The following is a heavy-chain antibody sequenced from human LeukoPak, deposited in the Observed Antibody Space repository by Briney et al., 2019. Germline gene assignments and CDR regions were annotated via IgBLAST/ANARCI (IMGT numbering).Heavy chain of an antibody. CDR3: AKGALYSGTYYSFDD. CDR1: GFTFSSYG. D-gene: IGHD1-26*01. Sequence: GGSLRLSCAASGFTFSSYGMHWVRQAPGKGLEWVAFIRYDGSNKYYADSVKGRFTISRDNSKSTLYLQMNSLRAEDTAVYSCAKGALYSGTYYSFDDWGQGTLVTVSS. CDR2: IRYDGSNK. J-gene: IGHJ4*02. V-gene: IGHV3-30*02.